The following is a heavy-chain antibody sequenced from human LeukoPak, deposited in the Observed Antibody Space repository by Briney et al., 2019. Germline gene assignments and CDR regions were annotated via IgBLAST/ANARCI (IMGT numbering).Heavy chain of an antibody. V-gene: IGHV1-8*03. J-gene: IGHJ4*02. CDR1: GYTFTSYD. CDR3: SREASSWSIQGTLDY. CDR2: INRNSGNT. Sequence: GSVKVSCKASGYTFTSYDINWVRQATGQGLEWMGWINRNSGNTGFAEKFEGRGTITCNTSISTAQMVLSTMRAADKAVYYGSREASSWSIQGTLDYWGQGTLVTVSS. D-gene: IGHD6-13*01.